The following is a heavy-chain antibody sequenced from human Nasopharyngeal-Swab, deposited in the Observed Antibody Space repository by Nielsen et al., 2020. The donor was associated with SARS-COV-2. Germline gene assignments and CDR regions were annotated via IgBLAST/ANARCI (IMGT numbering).Heavy chain of an antibody. D-gene: IGHD3-22*01. J-gene: IGHJ4*02. Sequence: GESLRLSCAASGFTFSSYSMNWVCQAPGKGLEWVSYISSSSSTIYYADSVKGRFTISRDNAKNPLYLQMNSLRAEDTAVYYCARSLYYYDSSGYPSSYYFDYWGQGTLVTVSS. CDR3: ARSLYYYDSSGYPSSYYFDY. CDR2: ISSSSSTI. CDR1: GFTFSSYS. V-gene: IGHV3-48*01.